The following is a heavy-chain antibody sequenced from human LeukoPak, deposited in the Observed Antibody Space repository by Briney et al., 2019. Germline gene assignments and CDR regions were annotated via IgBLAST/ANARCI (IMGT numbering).Heavy chain of an antibody. D-gene: IGHD1-26*01. Sequence: SETLSLTCTVSNDSISKYYWSWIRQPPGKGLEWIGYIYYSGSTNCNPSLKSRVTISVDTSKNQFSLKLTSVTAADTAVYFCARGWEPTGHWYIDLWGRGTLVTVSS. CDR3: ARGWEPTGHWYIDL. CDR2: IYYSGST. V-gene: IGHV4-59*01. CDR1: NDSISKYY. J-gene: IGHJ2*01.